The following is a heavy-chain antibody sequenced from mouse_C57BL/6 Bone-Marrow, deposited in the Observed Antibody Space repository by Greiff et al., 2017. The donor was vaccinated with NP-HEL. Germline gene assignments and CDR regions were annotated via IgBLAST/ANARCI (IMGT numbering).Heavy chain of an antibody. D-gene: IGHD2-4*01. CDR2: INPSSGYT. J-gene: IGHJ2*01. CDR3: ASEITTPYYFDY. V-gene: IGHV1-4*01. Sequence: VQLQQSGAELARPGASVKMSCKASGYTFTSYTMHWVQQRPGQGLEWIGYINPSSGYTKYNQKFKDKATLTADKSSSTAYMQLSSLTSEDSAVYYCASEITTPYYFDYWGQGTTLTVSS. CDR1: GYTFTSYT.